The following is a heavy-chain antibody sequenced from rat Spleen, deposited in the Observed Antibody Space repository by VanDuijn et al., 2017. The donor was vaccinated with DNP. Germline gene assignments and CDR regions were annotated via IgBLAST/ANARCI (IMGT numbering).Heavy chain of an antibody. CDR1: GYSISRTY. J-gene: IGHJ1*01. CDR3: ARGSTSIYWYFDF. Sequence: EVQLQESGPGLLKPSQSLSLTCSVTGYSISRTYWGWFRKFPGNKMEWIGHISYSGTTSYHPSLKSRISITRDTSKNQFFLQLRSVTTEDTATYYCARGSTSIYWYFDFWGPGTMITVSS. CDR2: ISYSGTT. V-gene: IGHV3-1*01. D-gene: IGHD3-1*01.